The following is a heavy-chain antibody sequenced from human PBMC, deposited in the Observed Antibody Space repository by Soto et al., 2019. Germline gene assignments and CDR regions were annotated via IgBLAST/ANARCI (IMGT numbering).Heavy chain of an antibody. J-gene: IGHJ3*02. CDR1: GGSISSSSYY. D-gene: IGHD2-2*01. CDR2: IYYSGST. V-gene: IGHV4-39*01. CDR3: ARRMSENLLVGPNGVAFDI. Sequence: KPSETLSLTCTVSGGSISSSSYYWGWIRQPPGKGLEWIGSIYYSGSTYYNPSLKSRVTISVDTSKNQFSLKLSSVTAADTAVYYCARRMSENLLVGPNGVAFDIWGQGTMVTVSS.